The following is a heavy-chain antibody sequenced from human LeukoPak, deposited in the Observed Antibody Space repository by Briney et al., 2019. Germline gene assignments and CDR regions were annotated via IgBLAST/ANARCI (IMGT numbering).Heavy chain of an antibody. J-gene: IGHJ5*02. D-gene: IGHD5-12*01. Sequence: GGSLRLSCAASGFTFSSYGMHWVRQAPGKGLEWVAFIRYDGSNKYYADSVKGRFTISRDNSKNTLYLQMNSLRAEDTAVYYCARVGVATMWDYNRFDPWGQGTLVTVSS. V-gene: IGHV3-30*02. CDR2: IRYDGSNK. CDR3: ARVGVATMWDYNRFDP. CDR1: GFTFSSYG.